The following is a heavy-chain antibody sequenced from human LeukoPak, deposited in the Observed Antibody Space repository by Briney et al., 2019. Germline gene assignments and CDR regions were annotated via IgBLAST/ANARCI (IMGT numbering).Heavy chain of an antibody. V-gene: IGHV1-24*01. D-gene: IGHD3-10*01. J-gene: IGHJ4*02. CDR3: AADLGSGSYYLDY. CDR1: GYTLTELS. CDR2: FDPEDGET. Sequence: ASVKVSCKVSGYTLTELSMHWVRQAPGKGLEWTGSFDPEDGETIYAQKFQGRVTMTEDTSPDTAYMELSSLRSEDTAVYYCAADLGSGSYYLDYWGQGTLVTVSS.